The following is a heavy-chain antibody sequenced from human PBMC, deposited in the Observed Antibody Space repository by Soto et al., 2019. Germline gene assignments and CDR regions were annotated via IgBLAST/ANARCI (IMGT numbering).Heavy chain of an antibody. D-gene: IGHD6-19*01. CDR1: GYTFTSYA. V-gene: IGHV1-3*01. J-gene: IGHJ4*02. CDR2: INAGNGNT. CDR3: ARAVAVPADFDY. Sequence: EASVKVSCKASGYTFTSYAMHWVRQAPGQRLEWMGWINAGNGNTKYSQKFQGRVTITRDTSASTAYMELSSLRSEDTAVYYCARAVAVPADFDYWAQGTLVTVSS.